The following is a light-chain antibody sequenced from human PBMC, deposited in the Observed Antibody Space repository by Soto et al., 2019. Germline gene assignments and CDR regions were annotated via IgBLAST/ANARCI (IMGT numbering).Light chain of an antibody. CDR2: GAS. CDR1: QSISDT. J-gene: IGKJ5*01. Sequence: EIVVRQSRDTLSLSPGQTATLSCRASQSISDTLAWYQQKPGQAPRLLIYGASSRATGIPDRFIGSGSGTDFTLTISRLEPEDFAVYYCQQYGNSPPITLGQGTRLEIK. V-gene: IGKV3-20*01. CDR3: QQYGNSPPIT.